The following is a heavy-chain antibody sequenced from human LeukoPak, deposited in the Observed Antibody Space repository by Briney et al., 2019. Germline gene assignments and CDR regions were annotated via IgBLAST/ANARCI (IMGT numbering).Heavy chain of an antibody. J-gene: IGHJ4*02. CDR3: ARVQLSDYPTDY. CDR1: GYTFTSYD. D-gene: IGHD4-11*01. Sequence: ASVKVSCKASGYTFTSYDINWVRQATGQGLEWMGWMNPNSGNTGYAQKFQGRVTMTRNTSISTAYMELSSLRSEDTAVYYCARVQLSDYPTDYWGQGTLVTVSS. CDR2: MNPNSGNT. V-gene: IGHV1-8*01.